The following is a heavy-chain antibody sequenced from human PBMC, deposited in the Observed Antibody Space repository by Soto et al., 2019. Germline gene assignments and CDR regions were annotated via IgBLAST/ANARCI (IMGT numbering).Heavy chain of an antibody. CDR3: ARAERRITGISY. V-gene: IGHV3-53*02. J-gene: IGHJ4*02. D-gene: IGHD2-8*02. Sequence: EVQLVETGGGLIQPGGSLRLSCAASGFTVSSNYMSWVRQAPGKGLEWVSVIYSGGSTYYADSVKGRFTISRDNSKNTLYLQMNSLRAEDTAVYYCARAERRITGISYWGQGTLVTVFS. CDR1: GFTVSSNY. CDR2: IYSGGST.